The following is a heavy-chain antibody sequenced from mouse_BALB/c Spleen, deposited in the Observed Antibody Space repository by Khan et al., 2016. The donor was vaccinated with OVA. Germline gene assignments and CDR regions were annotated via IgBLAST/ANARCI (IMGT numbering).Heavy chain of an antibody. CDR1: GFTFSTYG. V-gene: IGHV5-6*01. D-gene: IGHD4-1*01. J-gene: IGHJ3*01. CDR2: ISSDGTYT. CDR3: ASHLTGSFAY. Sequence: EVELVESGGDLVKPGGSLKLSCAASGFTFSTYGMSWVRQTPDKRLEWVATISSDGTYTYYPDSVKGRFTISRDNAKNTLYLQMISLKSEDTAMYYCASHLTGSFAYWGQVTLVTVSA.